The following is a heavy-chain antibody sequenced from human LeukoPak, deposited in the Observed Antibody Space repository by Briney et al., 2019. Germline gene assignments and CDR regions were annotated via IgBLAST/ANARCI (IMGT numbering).Heavy chain of an antibody. CDR2: MNPNSGNT. J-gene: IGHJ4*02. Sequence: ASVTVSCKASGYTFTSHDINWVRQATGQGLEWMGWMNPNSGNTGYAERFQGRVTMTRDTSINTAYMELHSLRSEDTAVYYCARGYSPSLRTTGNDFWGQGTLVTVSS. D-gene: IGHD1-1*01. V-gene: IGHV1-8*01. CDR3: ARGYSPSLRTTGNDF. CDR1: GYTFTSHD.